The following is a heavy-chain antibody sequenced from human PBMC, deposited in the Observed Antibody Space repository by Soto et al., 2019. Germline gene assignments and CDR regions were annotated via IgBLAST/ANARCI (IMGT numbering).Heavy chain of an antibody. Sequence: QVRLIQSGTEVKKPGASVKVSCSLSGSALTELSLHWVRQAPGKGLEWMGCSDREDGETFYAQKFEGRLTITDDTSTNTAYMELRSLGSEDTAVYYCTRGNWFAPWGQGTLVAVSS. CDR2: SDREDGET. V-gene: IGHV1-24*01. J-gene: IGHJ5*02. CDR1: GSALTELS. CDR3: TRGNWFAP.